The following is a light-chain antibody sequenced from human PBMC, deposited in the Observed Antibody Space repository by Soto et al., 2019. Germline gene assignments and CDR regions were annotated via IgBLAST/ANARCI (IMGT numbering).Light chain of an antibody. CDR3: CSYAGSYHVV. V-gene: IGLV2-11*01. CDR1: SSDVGGYNY. Sequence: QSALTQPRSVSGSPGQSVTISCTGTSSDVGGYNYVSWYQQHPGKAPKLMFYDVSKRPSGVPDRFSGSKSGNTASLTISGLQAEDEADYYCCSYAGSYHVVFGGGTKVTVL. J-gene: IGLJ2*01. CDR2: DVS.